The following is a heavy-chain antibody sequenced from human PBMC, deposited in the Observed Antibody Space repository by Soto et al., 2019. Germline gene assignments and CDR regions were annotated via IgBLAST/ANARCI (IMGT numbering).Heavy chain of an antibody. CDR1: GGSFSGYY. J-gene: IGHJ6*02. CDR3: ARGSGGSKELWSRRYYYYGMDV. Sequence: SETLSLTCAVYGGSFSGYYWSWIRQPPGKGLEWIGEISHNGNTDYNPPLKSRATISADTSKNQFSLKLSSVAAADTALYLCARGSGGSKELWSRRYYYYGMDVWGQGTTVTVSS. V-gene: IGHV4-34*01. CDR2: ISHNGNT. D-gene: IGHD1-26*01.